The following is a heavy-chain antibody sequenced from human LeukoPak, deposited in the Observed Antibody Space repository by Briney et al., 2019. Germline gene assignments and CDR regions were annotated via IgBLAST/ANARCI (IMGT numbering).Heavy chain of an antibody. CDR1: GYTFTNYD. Sequence: ASVKVSCKASGYTFTNYDINWVRQAPGQGLEWMGWISPYNGSTNYAQKLQGRVTMTTDTSTSTAYMELRSLRSDDTAVYYCARLRSGYYYESDYWGQGTLVTVSS. CDR3: ARLRSGYYYESDY. CDR2: ISPYNGST. D-gene: IGHD3-22*01. J-gene: IGHJ4*02. V-gene: IGHV1-18*01.